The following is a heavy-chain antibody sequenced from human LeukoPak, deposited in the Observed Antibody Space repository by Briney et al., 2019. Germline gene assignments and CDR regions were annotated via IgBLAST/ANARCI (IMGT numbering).Heavy chain of an antibody. CDR1: GFTFDVYA. V-gene: IGHV3-43*02. CDR2: ISGDGGIT. D-gene: IGHD5-24*01. J-gene: IGHJ4*02. Sequence: GGSLRLSCAPSGFTFDVYAMHWVRQAPGKGLEWVSLISGDGGITYYADSVKGRFTISRDNSKNSLYLQMNSLRTEDTALYYCAKFTGWLQSAHDYFDYWGQGTLVTVSS. CDR3: AKFTGWLQSAHDYFDY.